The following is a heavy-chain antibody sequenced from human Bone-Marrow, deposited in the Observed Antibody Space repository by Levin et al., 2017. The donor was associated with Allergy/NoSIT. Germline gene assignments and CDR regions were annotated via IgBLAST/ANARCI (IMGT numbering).Heavy chain of an antibody. V-gene: IGHV4-39*01. CDR3: ASLITLFRAYF. Sequence: SETLSLTCSVSGGSVSSSSYYWGWIRQPPGTGLEWIGSMYYSGNTYSNPSLKSRVTISVDTSKNQFSLKLSSVTAADTAVYYCASLITLFRAYFWGQGTLVTVSS. D-gene: IGHD3-10*01. CDR2: MYYSGNT. CDR1: GGSVSSSSYY. J-gene: IGHJ4*02.